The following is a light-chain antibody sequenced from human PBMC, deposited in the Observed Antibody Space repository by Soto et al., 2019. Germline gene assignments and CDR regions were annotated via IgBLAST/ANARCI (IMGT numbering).Light chain of an antibody. CDR3: QQYYSTPWT. V-gene: IGKV4-1*01. Sequence: DIVMTQSPDSLAVSLGERATINCKSSQSVLYSSNNKNYLAWYQQKPGQPPKLLIYWASTRESGVPDRFSGSGSETDVTLTISSLQAEDVAVYYCQQYYSTPWTFGQGTKVEIK. CDR2: WAS. CDR1: QSVLYSSNNKNY. J-gene: IGKJ1*01.